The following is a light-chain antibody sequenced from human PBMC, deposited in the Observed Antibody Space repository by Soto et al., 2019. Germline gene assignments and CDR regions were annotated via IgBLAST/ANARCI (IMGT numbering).Light chain of an antibody. CDR3: QQYGSSPQT. CDR2: GAS. J-gene: IGKJ3*01. CDR1: QSVSSNY. V-gene: IGKV3-20*01. Sequence: EIVLTQSPGTLSLSPGDRATLACRAIQSVSSNYLAWYQQKPGQAPRLLLYGASSRATGIPDRFSVSGSATDFTLTITRLEPEDFAVYYCQQYGSSPQTFGPGTKVDIK.